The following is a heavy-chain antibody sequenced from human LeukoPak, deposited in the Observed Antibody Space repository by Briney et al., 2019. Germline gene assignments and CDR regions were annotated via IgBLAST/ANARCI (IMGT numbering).Heavy chain of an antibody. Sequence: PSETLSLTCAVSGYSISDGYYWGWIRQPPRKGLEWIGSFYHSGSTNYNPSLKSRVTISVDTSKNQFSLKLSSVTAADTAVYYCARPGATVTTFFGDLGAFDIWGQGTMVTVSS. CDR2: FYHSGST. D-gene: IGHD4-17*01. CDR3: ARPGATVTTFFGDLGAFDI. V-gene: IGHV4-38-2*01. J-gene: IGHJ3*02. CDR1: GYSISDGYY.